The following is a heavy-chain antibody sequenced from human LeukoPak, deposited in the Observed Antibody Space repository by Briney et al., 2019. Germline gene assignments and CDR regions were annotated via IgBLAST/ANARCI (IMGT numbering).Heavy chain of an antibody. Sequence: GASEKVSCKTSGYLFSRNAISWVRQTPGQGLEWLGWISPYRGNANYAQKFQGRVTMTTDTSTRTVFLELWSLRSDDTAVYYCARHMGWNNSSGGVAWFDPWGQGTLVTVSS. D-gene: IGHD1/OR15-1a*01. J-gene: IGHJ5*02. V-gene: IGHV1-18*04. CDR1: GYLFSRNA. CDR3: ARHMGWNNSSGGVAWFDP. CDR2: ISPYRGNA.